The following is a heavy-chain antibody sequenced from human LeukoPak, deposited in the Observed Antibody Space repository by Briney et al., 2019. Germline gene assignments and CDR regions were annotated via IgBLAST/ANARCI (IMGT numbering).Heavy chain of an antibody. D-gene: IGHD2-15*01. V-gene: IGHV3-15*01. CDR3: TTDLXAAXEVCGY. J-gene: IGHJ4*02. CDR1: GFTFSNAW. Sequence: GGSLRLSCAASGFTFSNAWMSWVRQAPGKGLEWVGRIKSKTDGGTTDYAAPVKGRFTISRDDSKNTLYLQMNSLKTEDTAVYXXTTDLXAAXEVCGYWGQGTLVTVSS. CDR2: IKSKTDGGTT.